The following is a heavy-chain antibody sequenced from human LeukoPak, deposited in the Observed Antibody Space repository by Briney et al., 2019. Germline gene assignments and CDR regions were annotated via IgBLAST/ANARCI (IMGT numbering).Heavy chain of an antibody. J-gene: IGHJ4*02. D-gene: IGHD1-26*01. Sequence: SETLSLTCTVSGFSISSHYLNWIRQPPGKGLEWIGYIYYSGRTNYNPSLKSRVTISVDTSKNQFSLKLRSVDAADTAVYYCARHGSGSSTFGYWGQGTLVTVSS. V-gene: IGHV4-59*08. CDR2: IYYSGRT. CDR3: ARHGSGSSTFGY. CDR1: GFSISSHY.